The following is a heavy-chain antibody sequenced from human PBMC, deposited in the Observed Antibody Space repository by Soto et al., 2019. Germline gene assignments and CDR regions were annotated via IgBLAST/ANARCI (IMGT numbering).Heavy chain of an antibody. CDR2: INSDASST. D-gene: IGHD2-15*01. CDR1: GFTFSSYW. Sequence: EVQLVESGGGLVQPGGSLRLSCAASGFTFSSYWMHWVRQAPGKGLVWVSRINSDASSTGYADSVKGRFTISRDNAKNTLYLQMNSLRAEDTAVYYCVRTSLVVAAATREDYWGQGTLVTVSS. J-gene: IGHJ4*02. CDR3: VRTSLVVAAATREDY. V-gene: IGHV3-74*01.